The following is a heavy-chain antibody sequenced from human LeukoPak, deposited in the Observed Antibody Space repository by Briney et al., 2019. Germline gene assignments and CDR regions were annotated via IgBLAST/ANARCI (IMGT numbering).Heavy chain of an antibody. Sequence: GGSLRLSCAASGFTFSNAWMSWVRQAPGKGLEWVGRIKSKTGGGTTDYAAPVKGRFTISRNDSKNTLYLQMNSLKTEDTAVYYCTTDQVGSSWPYYFDYWGQGTLVTVSS. D-gene: IGHD6-13*01. V-gene: IGHV3-15*01. J-gene: IGHJ4*02. CDR1: GFTFSNAW. CDR2: IKSKTGGGTT. CDR3: TTDQVGSSWPYYFDY.